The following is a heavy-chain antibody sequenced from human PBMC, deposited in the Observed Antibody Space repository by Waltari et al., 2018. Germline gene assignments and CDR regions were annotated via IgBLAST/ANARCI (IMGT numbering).Heavy chain of an antibody. D-gene: IGHD1-26*01. CDR3: AQSEGYSFDY. V-gene: IGHV4-30-4*01. J-gene: IGHJ4*02. CDR2: MYYSGGT. CDR1: GGSISSGRYY. Sequence: QVQLRESGPGLVKPSQTLSLTCTVSGGSISSGRYYWTWIRQPPGKDLDWICYMYYSGGTYYNPSLKSRVTISVGTSNNQFSLKLTSVTAADTAVYYCAQSEGYSFDYWGQGALVTVSS.